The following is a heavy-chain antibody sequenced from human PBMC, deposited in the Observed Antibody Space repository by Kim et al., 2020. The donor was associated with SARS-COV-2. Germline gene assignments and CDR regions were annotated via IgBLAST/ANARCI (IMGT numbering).Heavy chain of an antibody. CDR1: GGSIISTNYY. V-gene: IGHV4-39*07. J-gene: IGHJ6*01. CDR2: IYYRGES. D-gene: IGHD3-22*01. Sequence: SETLSLTCTVSGGSIISTNYYWGWIRQPPGKGLEWIGSIYYRGESYYNPSLRSRLTISVDPSKNQFFLKLTSLTAADTAVYYSARDLDYDDHHYYYGMDV. CDR3: ARDLDYDDHHYYYGMDV.